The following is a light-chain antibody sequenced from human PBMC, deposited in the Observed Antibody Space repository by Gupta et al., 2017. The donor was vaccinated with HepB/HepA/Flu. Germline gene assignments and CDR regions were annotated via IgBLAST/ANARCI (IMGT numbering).Light chain of an antibody. CDR1: QSVSSN. Sequence: EIVMTQSPATMSVSPGERATLSCRASQSVSSNLAWYQQKPGQAPRLLIYGASTRATGITARFSGSGYETEFTLTISSRQSEDFAVYYCQQYNSGPPVCSFGQGTKLEIQ. J-gene: IGKJ2*04. CDR3: QQYNSGPPVCS. CDR2: GAS. V-gene: IGKV3-15*01.